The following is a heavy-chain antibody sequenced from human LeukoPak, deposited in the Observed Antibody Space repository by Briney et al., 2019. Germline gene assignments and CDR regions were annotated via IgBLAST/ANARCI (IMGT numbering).Heavy chain of an antibody. CDR1: GFTFSSYA. D-gene: IGHD1-26*01. V-gene: IGHV3-23*01. Sequence: PGGSLRLSCAASGFTFSSYAMSWVRQAPGKGLEWVSAISGSGGSTYYADSVKGRFTISRDNSKNTLYLQMNSLRAEDTAVYYCASDSGSYLYYFDYWGQGTLVTVSS. J-gene: IGHJ4*02. CDR2: ISGSGGST. CDR3: ASDSGSYLYYFDY.